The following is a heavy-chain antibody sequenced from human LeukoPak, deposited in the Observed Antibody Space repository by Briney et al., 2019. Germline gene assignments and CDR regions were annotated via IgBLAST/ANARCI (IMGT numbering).Heavy chain of an antibody. D-gene: IGHD5-24*01. CDR3: ARDYRDGYIGPFDY. CDR2: IYYCGST. V-gene: IGHV4-59*01. CDR1: GGSISSYY. J-gene: IGHJ4*02. Sequence: RTSETLSLTCTVSGGSISSYYWSWIRQPPGKGLELIGYIYYCGSTNYNPSLKSRVTISVDTSKNQFSLKLSSVTAADTAVYYCARDYRDGYIGPFDYWGQGTLVTVSS.